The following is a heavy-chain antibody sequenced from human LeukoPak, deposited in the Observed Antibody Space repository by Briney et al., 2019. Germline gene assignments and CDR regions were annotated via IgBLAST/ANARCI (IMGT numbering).Heavy chain of an antibody. D-gene: IGHD4-17*01. Sequence: NSSETLSLTGSVSGGSISSSGHYWGWIRQSPEKGLDWIGSIYSNGNTYYNPSVKSRVTISVDTSKNQFSLKLTSVTAAETAVYYCARSATVTTGYFDYWGQGALVTVSS. J-gene: IGHJ4*02. CDR1: GGSISSSGHY. V-gene: IGHV4-39*07. CDR3: ARSATVTTGYFDY. CDR2: IYSNGNT.